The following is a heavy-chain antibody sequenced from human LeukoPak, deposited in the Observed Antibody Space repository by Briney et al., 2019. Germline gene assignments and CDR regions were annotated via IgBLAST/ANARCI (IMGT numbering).Heavy chain of an antibody. J-gene: IGHJ6*02. V-gene: IGHV1-18*01. D-gene: IGHD2-15*01. Sequence: ASVKVSCKASGYSFSSYSITWLRQAPGQGLEWMGWISVYSGDTNYAQKFQGRVTMTTDTSTSTAYMELRSLRSDDTAVYYCATRSSAYSSGSCCHLASGEYFYYYGMDVWGQGTTVTVSS. CDR2: ISVYSGDT. CDR3: ATRSSAYSSGSCCHLASGEYFYYYGMDV. CDR1: GYSFSSYS.